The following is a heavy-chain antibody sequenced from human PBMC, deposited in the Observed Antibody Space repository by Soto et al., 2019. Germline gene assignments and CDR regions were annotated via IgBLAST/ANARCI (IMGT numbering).Heavy chain of an antibody. V-gene: IGHV4-4*07. CDR3: ARDGMDTAMVLWWFDP. CDR1: GGPISSYY. D-gene: IGHD5-18*01. CDR2: IYTSGST. J-gene: IGHJ5*02. Sequence: SETLSLTCTVSGGPISSYYWSWIRQPAGKGLEWIGRIYTSGSTNYNPSLKSRVTMSVDTSKNQFSLKLSSVTAADTAVYYCARDGMDTAMVLWWFDPWGQGTLVTVS.